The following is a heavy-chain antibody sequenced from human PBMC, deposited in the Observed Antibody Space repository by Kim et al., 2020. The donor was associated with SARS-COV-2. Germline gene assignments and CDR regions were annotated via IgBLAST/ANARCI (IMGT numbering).Heavy chain of an antibody. CDR2: ISWNSGSI. CDR1: GFTFDDYA. CDR3: AKDSGLYYDILPGYDY. Sequence: GGSLRLSCAASGFTFDDYAMHWVRQAPGKGLEWVSGISWNSGSICYADSVKGRFTISRDNAKNSLYLQMNSLRAEDTALYYCAKDSGLYYDILPGYDYWGQGTLVTVSS. D-gene: IGHD3-9*01. J-gene: IGHJ4*02. V-gene: IGHV3-9*01.